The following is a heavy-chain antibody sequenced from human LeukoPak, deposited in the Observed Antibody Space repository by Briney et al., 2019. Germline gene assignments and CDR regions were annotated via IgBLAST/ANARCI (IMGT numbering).Heavy chain of an antibody. V-gene: IGHV1-69*13. CDR1: GGTFSSYA. J-gene: IGHJ4*02. D-gene: IGHD6-13*01. CDR3: ARDVSGGPPAAGTPYLDY. CDR2: IIPIFGTA. Sequence: SVKVSCKASGGTFSSYAISWVRQAPGRGLEWMGGIIPIFGTANYAQKFQGRVTITADESTSTAYMELSSLRPEDTAVYYCARDVSGGPPAAGTPYLDYWGQGTLVTVSS.